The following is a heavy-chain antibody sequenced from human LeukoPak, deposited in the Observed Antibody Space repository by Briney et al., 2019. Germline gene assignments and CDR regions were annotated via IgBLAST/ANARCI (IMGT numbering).Heavy chain of an antibody. CDR1: GYTFTGYY. D-gene: IGHD3-22*01. J-gene: IGHJ4*02. Sequence: ASVKVSCKASGYTFTGYYMHWVRQAPGQGLEWMGRTNPNSGGTNYAQKFQGRVTMTRDTSISTAYMELSRLRSDDTAVYYCARDPQSQYYYDSSGLDYWGQGTLVTVSS. V-gene: IGHV1-2*06. CDR2: TNPNSGGT. CDR3: ARDPQSQYYYDSSGLDY.